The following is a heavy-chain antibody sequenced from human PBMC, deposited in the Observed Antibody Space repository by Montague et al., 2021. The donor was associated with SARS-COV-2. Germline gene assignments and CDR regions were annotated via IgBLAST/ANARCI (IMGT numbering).Heavy chain of an antibody. Sequence: PALVKPTQTLTLTCTFSGFSLSTSGMCVSWIRQPPGKALEWLALIDWDDYKYYSTPLKTRLTISKDTSKNQVVLTMTNMDPVDTATYYCARIRDYDILTGSYSGFDYWGQGTLVTVSS. V-gene: IGHV2-70*01. D-gene: IGHD3-9*01. J-gene: IGHJ4*02. CDR2: IDWDDYK. CDR3: ARIRDYDILTGSYSGFDY. CDR1: GFSLSTSGMC.